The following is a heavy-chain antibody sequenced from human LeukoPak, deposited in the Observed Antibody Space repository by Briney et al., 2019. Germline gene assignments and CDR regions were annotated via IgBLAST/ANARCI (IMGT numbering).Heavy chain of an antibody. CDR3: AKDYPELIVVWSYGMDV. Sequence: GGSLRLSCAASGFTFSSYSMNWVRQAPGKGLEWVSYISSSSSTIYYADSVKGRFTISRDNSKNTLYLQMNSLRAEDTAVYYCAKDYPELIVVWSYGMDVWGQGTTVTVSS. V-gene: IGHV3-48*01. CDR2: ISSSSSTI. D-gene: IGHD2-15*01. CDR1: GFTFSSYS. J-gene: IGHJ6*02.